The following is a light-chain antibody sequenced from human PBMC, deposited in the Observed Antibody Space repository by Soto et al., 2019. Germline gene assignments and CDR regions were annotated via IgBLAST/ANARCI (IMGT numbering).Light chain of an antibody. CDR3: SSYTSSSTLVV. CDR2: DVS. CDR1: SSDVGSYNY. Sequence: QSVLTQPASVSRSPGQSITISCTGTSSDVGSYNYVSWYQQHPGKAPKLMIYDVSNRPSGVSNRFSGSKSGNTASLTISGLQAEDESDYYCSSYTSSSTLVVFGGGTKLTVL. V-gene: IGLV2-14*01. J-gene: IGLJ2*01.